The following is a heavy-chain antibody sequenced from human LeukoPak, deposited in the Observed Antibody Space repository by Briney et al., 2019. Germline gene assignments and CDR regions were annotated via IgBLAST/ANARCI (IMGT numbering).Heavy chain of an antibody. CDR1: GFTFSTYN. Sequence: GSLRLSCAASGFTFSTYNMNWVRQAPGKGLEWVSFISSGSRIIYYADSVKGRFTVSRDNAKNSLFLQMNSLRDEDTAVYYCARDFGQAVAGELDYWGQGTLVTVSS. CDR2: ISSGSRII. CDR3: ARDFGQAVAGELDY. V-gene: IGHV3-48*02. J-gene: IGHJ4*02. D-gene: IGHD6-19*01.